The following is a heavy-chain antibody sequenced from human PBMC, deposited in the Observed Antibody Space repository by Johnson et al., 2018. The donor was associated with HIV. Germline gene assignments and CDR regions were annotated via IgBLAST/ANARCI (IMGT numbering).Heavy chain of an antibody. J-gene: IGHJ3*02. D-gene: IGHD6-6*01. CDR2: ISASGGSA. Sequence: VQLVESGGGVVQPGGSLRLSCAASGFTFSTYAMSWVRQAPGKGLEWVSVISASGGSAFYADSVKGRFTISRDNSKNTLYLQMNSLRAEDTAVDYCARDRGIAARPFRYAFDIRGQGTMVTVSS. CDR1: GFTFSTYA. CDR3: ARDRGIAARPFRYAFDI. V-gene: IGHV3-23*04.